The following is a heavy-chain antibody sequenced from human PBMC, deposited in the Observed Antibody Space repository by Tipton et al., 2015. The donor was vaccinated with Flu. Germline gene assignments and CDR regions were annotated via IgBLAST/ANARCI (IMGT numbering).Heavy chain of an antibody. CDR2: VHSSGDT. CDR3: ARLNYDILTNYGTYYFDY. J-gene: IGHJ4*02. D-gene: IGHD3-9*01. Sequence: TLSLTCTVSGGSMNSFSWGWIRQPPGKGLECIGYVHSSGDTNYNPSLQSRVAVSLDTSKNQFSLKVNSVTAADTAVYFCARLNYDILTNYGTYYFDYWGQGALVTVSS. V-gene: IGHV4-59*08. CDR1: GGSMNSFS.